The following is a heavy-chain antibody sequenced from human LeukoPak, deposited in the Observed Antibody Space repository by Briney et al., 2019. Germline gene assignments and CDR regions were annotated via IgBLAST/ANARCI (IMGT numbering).Heavy chain of an antibody. V-gene: IGHV4-34*01. J-gene: IGHJ4*02. CDR1: GGSFSGYY. CDR2: INHSGST. CDR3: ARGMYSSGWYWDY. D-gene: IGHD6-19*01. Sequence: SETLSLTCAVYGGSFSGYYWSWIRQPPGKGLEWIGEINHSGSTNYNPSLKSRVTISVDTSKNQFSLKLSSVTAADTAVYYCARGMYSSGWYWDYWGQGTLVTVSS.